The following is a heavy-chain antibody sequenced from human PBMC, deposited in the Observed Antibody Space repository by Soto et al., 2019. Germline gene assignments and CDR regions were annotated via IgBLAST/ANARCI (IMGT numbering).Heavy chain of an antibody. CDR3: ARETYRGFYFDY. CDR1: GFAFTDYW. D-gene: IGHD4-4*01. CDR2: INSDGSRT. Sequence: GGSLRLSCAASGFAFTDYWTHWVRQAPGKGLVWVSRINSDGSRTSYADSVTGRFTISRDNAKNTLYLQMNSLRVGDTALYYCARETYRGFYFDYWGQGTLVTVSS. V-gene: IGHV3-74*01. J-gene: IGHJ4*02.